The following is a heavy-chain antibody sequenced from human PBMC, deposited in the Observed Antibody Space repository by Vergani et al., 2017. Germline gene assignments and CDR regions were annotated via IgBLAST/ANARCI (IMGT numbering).Heavy chain of an antibody. D-gene: IGHD3-9*01. CDR1: GGSFNTYY. CDR3: ARVMYRDEASTGYRFEVMDI. Sequence: QVQLEESGPGLVKPSETLSLTCTVSGGSFNTYYWSWIRQSPGKGLEWIGYIYSTGSTNYNPSLNSRVTMSVDTSKNQFSLKLRSVTAADTAVYFCARVMYRDEASTGYRFEVMDIWGQGTTVTISS. CDR2: IYSTGST. J-gene: IGHJ6*02. V-gene: IGHV4-59*13.